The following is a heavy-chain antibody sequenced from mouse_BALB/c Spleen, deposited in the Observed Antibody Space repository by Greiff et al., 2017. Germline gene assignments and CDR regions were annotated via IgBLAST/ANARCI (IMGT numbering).Heavy chain of an antibody. Sequence: DVMLVESGGGLVKPGGSLKLSCAASGFTFSSYAMSWVRQTPEKRLEWVASISSGGSTYYPDSVKGRFTISRDNARNILYLQMSSLRSEDTAMYYCARVEYYGSSYAMDYWGQGTSVTVSS. V-gene: IGHV5-6-5*01. J-gene: IGHJ4*01. CDR2: ISSGGST. CDR3: ARVEYYGSSYAMDY. CDR1: GFTFSSYA. D-gene: IGHD1-1*01.